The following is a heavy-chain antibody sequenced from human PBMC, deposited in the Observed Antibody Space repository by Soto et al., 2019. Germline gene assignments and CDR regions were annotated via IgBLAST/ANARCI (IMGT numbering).Heavy chain of an antibody. CDR3: PGVVPSGSRFDP. CDR1: DYSISSGYY. V-gene: IGHV4-38-2*01. Sequence: PSETLSLTCAGPDYSISSGYYWGWSRQSTGKGLEWIGSIYHSGSTYYTPSLKSRLTMSVDTSKNHFSLWLTSVTATDTAGYYYPGVVPSGSRFDPSGQGSLVTVSS. D-gene: IGHD2-2*01. CDR2: IYHSGST. J-gene: IGHJ5*02.